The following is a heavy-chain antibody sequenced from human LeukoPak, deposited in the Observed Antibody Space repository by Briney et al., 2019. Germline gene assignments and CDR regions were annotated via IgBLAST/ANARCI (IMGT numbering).Heavy chain of an antibody. CDR1: GYSISSGYY. CDR2: IYHSGST. V-gene: IGHV4-38-2*02. CDR3: ARQLEYDYGDYGYYFDY. Sequence: SETLSLTCTVSGYSISSGYYWGWIRQPPGRGLEWIGSIYHSGSTYYNPSLKSRVTISVDTSKNQISLKLSSVTAADTAVYYCARQLEYDYGDYGYYFDYWGQGTLVTVSS. D-gene: IGHD4-17*01. J-gene: IGHJ4*02.